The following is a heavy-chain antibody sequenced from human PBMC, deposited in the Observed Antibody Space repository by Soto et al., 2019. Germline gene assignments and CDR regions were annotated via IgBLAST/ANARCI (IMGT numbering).Heavy chain of an antibody. CDR2: IYHSGYT. CDR1: GDSISSYY. D-gene: IGHD6-19*01. CDR3: ASSTGWYVGRFDS. J-gene: IGHJ5*01. V-gene: IGHV4-59*01. Sequence: QVQLQESGPGLVKPSETLSLNCTVSGDSISSYYWSWIRQTPGKGLEWIAYIYHSGYTEYNPSLKSRLTMSLDSSRNQFSLKLTSVTAADTAVYYCASSTGWYVGRFDSWGQGILVTVSS.